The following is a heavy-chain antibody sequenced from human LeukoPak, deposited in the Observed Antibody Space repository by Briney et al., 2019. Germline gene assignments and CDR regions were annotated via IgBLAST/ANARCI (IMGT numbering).Heavy chain of an antibody. V-gene: IGHV1-69*05. D-gene: IGHD2-2*02. CDR3: AVLPAAISYYYMDV. CDR2: IIPIFGTA. CDR1: GGTFSSYA. Sequence: ASVKVSCKASGGTFSSYAISWVRQAPGQGLEWMGRIIPIFGTASYAQKFQGRVTITTDESTNTPYMQPSSLRAEDTAVYYCAVLPAAISYYYMDVWRKGTTVTVSS. J-gene: IGHJ6*03.